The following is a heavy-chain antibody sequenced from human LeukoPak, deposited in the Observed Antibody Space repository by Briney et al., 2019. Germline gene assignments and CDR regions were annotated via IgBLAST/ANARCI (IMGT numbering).Heavy chain of an antibody. CDR1: GGSISSGDCY. CDR3: ARDFHCSSTSCYYRWYFDL. D-gene: IGHD2-2*01. J-gene: IGHJ2*01. CDR2: IYYSGST. Sequence: SETLSLTCTVSGGSISSGDCYWSWIRQPPGKGPEWIGYIYYSGSTYYNPSLKSRVTISVDTSKNQFSLKLSSVTAADTAVYYCARDFHCSSTSCYYRWYFDLWGRGTLVTVSS. V-gene: IGHV4-30-4*01.